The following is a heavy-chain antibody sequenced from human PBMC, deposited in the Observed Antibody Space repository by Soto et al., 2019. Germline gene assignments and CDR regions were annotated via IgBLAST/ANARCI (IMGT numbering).Heavy chain of an antibody. J-gene: IGHJ3*02. D-gene: IGHD5-12*01. CDR2: IHAGNGYT. CDR1: GYTFTLYT. CDR3: AIGQYSGNDLKLALDI. V-gene: IGHV1-3*01. Sequence: QVQLVQSGAQVKKPGASVKVSCKASGYTFTLYTIHWVRQAPGQRLEWMGWIHAGNGYTKYSQNFQGRVTITRDTSAITVYMEMSSLTSEETGVFYCAIGQYSGNDLKLALDIWGQGTTVTVSS.